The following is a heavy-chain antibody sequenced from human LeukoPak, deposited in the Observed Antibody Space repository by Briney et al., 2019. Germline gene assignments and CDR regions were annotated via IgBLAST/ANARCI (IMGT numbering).Heavy chain of an antibody. CDR3: ARKNGLDV. J-gene: IGHJ6*02. CDR1: GFTFSSSW. CDR2: IKEDGTAK. Sequence: GGSLRLSCAASGFTFSSSWMAWVRQAPGKGLEWVGNIKEDGTAKNYVVSVKGRFTISRDNAKNTLYLQMNSLRAEDTAMYYCARKNGLDVWGQGTTVTVSS. V-gene: IGHV3-7*01.